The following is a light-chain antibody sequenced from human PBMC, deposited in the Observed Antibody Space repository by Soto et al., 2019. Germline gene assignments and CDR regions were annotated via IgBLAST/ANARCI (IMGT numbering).Light chain of an antibody. J-gene: IGKJ2*01. Sequence: DIQMTQSPSSLSASVGDRVTITCRASQTISAYLNWYQQKLGKAPKLLIYAVYTLQSGVPSRFSGSASGTTFTLTINSLQVEDFATYYCQQSYSSPYTFGQGTKVEI. V-gene: IGKV1-39*01. CDR1: QTISAY. CDR2: AVY. CDR3: QQSYSSPYT.